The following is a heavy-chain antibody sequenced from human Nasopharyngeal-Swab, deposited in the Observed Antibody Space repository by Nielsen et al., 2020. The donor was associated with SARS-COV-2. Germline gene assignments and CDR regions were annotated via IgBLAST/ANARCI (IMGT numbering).Heavy chain of an antibody. CDR2: ISSSSSYI. CDR1: GFTFSSYS. Sequence: GESLKISCAASGFTFSSYSMNWVRQAPGKGLEWVSSISSSSSYIYYADSVKGRFTISRENAKNSLYLQMNSLRAEDTAVYYCARDGAYSSGWRDYWGQGTLVTVSS. J-gene: IGHJ4*02. CDR3: ARDGAYSSGWRDY. V-gene: IGHV3-21*01. D-gene: IGHD6-19*01.